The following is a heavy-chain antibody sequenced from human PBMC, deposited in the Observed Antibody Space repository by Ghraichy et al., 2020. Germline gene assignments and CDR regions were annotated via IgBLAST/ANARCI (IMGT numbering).Heavy chain of an antibody. CDR2: IGGSGGST. J-gene: IGHJ4*02. V-gene: IGHV3-23*01. Sequence: GGSLRLSCAASGFTFSNYAMNWVRQAPGKGLEWLSAIGGSGGSTNFADSVRGRFTISRDNSKNTVYLQINSLRVEDTAVYYCAKDGRGSGTHCDYWGQGTLVTVSS. CDR3: AKDGRGSGTHCDY. CDR1: GFTFSNYA. D-gene: IGHD3-10*01.